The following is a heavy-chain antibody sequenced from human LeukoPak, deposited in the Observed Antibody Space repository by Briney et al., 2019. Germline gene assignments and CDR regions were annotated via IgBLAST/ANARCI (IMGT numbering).Heavy chain of an antibody. CDR2: IGNTGRTI. CDR3: VRGDRYDY. V-gene: IGHV3-48*03. J-gene: IGHJ4*02. D-gene: IGHD1-14*01. Sequence: PGGSLRLSCAASGFRFSSYEMNWVRQAPGRGLEWVSYIGNTGRTIYYVDSVKGRFTVSRDNAKNSLYLQMNSLRAEDTAIYYCVRGDRYDYWGQGTLVNVSS. CDR1: GFRFSSYE.